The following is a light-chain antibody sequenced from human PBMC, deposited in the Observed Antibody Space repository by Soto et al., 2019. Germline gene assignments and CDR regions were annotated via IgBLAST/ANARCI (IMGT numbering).Light chain of an antibody. J-gene: IGKJ1*01. CDR1: QSISYY. CDR3: QQYRGWPRT. Sequence: EIVLTQSPATVSLSPGERATLSCRASQSISYYLAWYQQKPGQAPRLLIYDAINRATGIPGRFRGSGSGTDFTLTISSLEPEDFAVYYCQQYRGWPRTFGQGSRIEIK. V-gene: IGKV3-11*01. CDR2: DAI.